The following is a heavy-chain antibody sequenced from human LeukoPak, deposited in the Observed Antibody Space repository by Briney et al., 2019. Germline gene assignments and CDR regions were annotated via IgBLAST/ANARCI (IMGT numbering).Heavy chain of an antibody. D-gene: IGHD2-15*01. Sequence: SETLSLTCTVSGYSISSGYYWGWIRPPPGKGLEWIGSIYHSGSTYYNPSLKSRVTISVDTSKNQFSLKLSSVTAADTAIYYCARESQYSYGLNWFDPWGQGTLVTVSS. V-gene: IGHV4-38-2*02. CDR1: GYSISSGYY. CDR3: ARESQYSYGLNWFDP. J-gene: IGHJ5*02. CDR2: IYHSGST.